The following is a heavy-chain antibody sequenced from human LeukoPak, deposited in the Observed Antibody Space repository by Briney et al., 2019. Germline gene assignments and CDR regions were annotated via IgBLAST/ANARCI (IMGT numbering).Heavy chain of an antibody. D-gene: IGHD2-2*01. CDR1: GGSISSYY. CDR2: IYYSGST. Sequence: SETLSLTCTVSGGSISSYYWSWIRQPPGKGLEWIGYIYYSGSTNYNPSLKSRVTISVDTSKNQFSLKLSSVTAADTAVYYCARGDTMPLYYIGYWGQGTLVTVSS. V-gene: IGHV4-59*01. CDR3: ARGDTMPLYYIGY. J-gene: IGHJ4*02.